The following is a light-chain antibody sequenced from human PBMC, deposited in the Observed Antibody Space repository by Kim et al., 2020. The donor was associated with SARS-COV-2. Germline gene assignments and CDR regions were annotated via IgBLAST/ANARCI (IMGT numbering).Light chain of an antibody. CDR1: QSVSSN. J-gene: IGKJ1*01. V-gene: IGKV3-15*01. CDR2: GAS. CDR3: QQYNDWPGT. Sequence: EIVMTQSPATLSLSPEERATLSCRASQSVSSNFAWYQQKPGQAPRLLIYGASTRATGIPARFSGTGSGTEFTLTISSLQSEDFAVYYCQQYNDWPGTFGQGTKVDIK.